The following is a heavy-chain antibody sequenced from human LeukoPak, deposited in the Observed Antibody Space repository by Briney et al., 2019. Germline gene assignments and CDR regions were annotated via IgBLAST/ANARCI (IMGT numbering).Heavy chain of an antibody. J-gene: IGHJ5*02. CDR1: GGSISSSSYY. CDR3: ARDSVDSSGYLASRFDP. Sequence: SETLSLTCTVSGGSISSSSYYWGWIRQPPGKGLEWIGSIYYSGSTYYNPSLKSRVTISVDTSKNQFSLKLSSVTAADTAVYYCARDSVDSSGYLASRFDPWGQGTLVTVSS. D-gene: IGHD3-22*01. CDR2: IYYSGST. V-gene: IGHV4-39*07.